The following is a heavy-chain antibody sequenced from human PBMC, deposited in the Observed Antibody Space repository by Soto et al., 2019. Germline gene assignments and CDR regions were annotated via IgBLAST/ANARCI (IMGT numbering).Heavy chain of an antibody. J-gene: IGHJ5*02. Sequence: QVQLVQSGAEVKEPGASVKVSCKASGYTFTGYYMHWVRQAPGQGLEWMGCINPHSGGTNYAQKFQGRVTMTRDTSITTAYMELTRLRSDDTAVYHCARDRITMVRGVIVWNWFDPWGQGTLLTVSS. CDR2: INPHSGGT. D-gene: IGHD3-10*01. CDR1: GYTFTGYY. CDR3: ARDRITMVRGVIVWNWFDP. V-gene: IGHV1-2*02.